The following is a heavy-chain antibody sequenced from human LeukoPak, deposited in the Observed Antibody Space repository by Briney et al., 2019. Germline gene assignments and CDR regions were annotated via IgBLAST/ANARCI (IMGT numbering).Heavy chain of an antibody. CDR2: IKQDGSEK. J-gene: IGHJ4*02. D-gene: IGHD6-13*01. Sequence: GGSLRLSCAASGFTFSSYWMSWVRQAPGKGLEWVANIKQDGSEKYYVDSVRGRFTISRDNAKNSLYLQMNSLRAEDTAVYYCARGGPTAAAGKAFDYWGQGTLVTVSS. CDR3: ARGGPTAAAGKAFDY. CDR1: GFTFSSYW. V-gene: IGHV3-7*01.